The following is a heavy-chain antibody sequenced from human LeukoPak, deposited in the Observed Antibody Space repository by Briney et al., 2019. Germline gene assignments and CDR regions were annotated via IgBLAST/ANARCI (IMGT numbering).Heavy chain of an antibody. Sequence: SETLSLTCAVYGGFFSGYYWSWIRQPPGKGLEWIGEINHSGSTNYNPSLKSRVTISVDTSKNQFSLKLSSVTAADTAVYYCARVRPPHYYDSSGPFDYWGQGTLVTVSS. CDR2: INHSGST. CDR3: ARVRPPHYYDSSGPFDY. CDR1: GGFFSGYY. V-gene: IGHV4-34*01. J-gene: IGHJ4*02. D-gene: IGHD3-22*01.